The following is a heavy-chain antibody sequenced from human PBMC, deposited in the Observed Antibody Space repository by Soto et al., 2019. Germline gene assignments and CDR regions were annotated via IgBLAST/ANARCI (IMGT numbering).Heavy chain of an antibody. Sequence: SETLSLTCTVSGGSISSGGYYWSWIRQHPGKGLEWIGYIFYSGSTSYSPSLKSRVTISVDTSKNQFSLRLSSVTAADTAVYYCARGVELPYRTHFDYWGQGTLVTVS. CDR3: ARGVELPYRTHFDY. J-gene: IGHJ4*02. D-gene: IGHD1-26*01. V-gene: IGHV4-31*02. CDR1: GGSISSGGYY. CDR2: IFYSGST.